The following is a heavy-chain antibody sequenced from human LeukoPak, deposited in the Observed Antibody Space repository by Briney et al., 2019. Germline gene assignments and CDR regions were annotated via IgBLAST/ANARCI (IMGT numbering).Heavy chain of an antibody. V-gene: IGHV1-46*01. CDR2: INPSGGST. D-gene: IGHD1-26*01. Sequence: GASVKVSCKASGYTFTSYYMHWVRQAPGQGLEWMGIINPSGGSTTYAQKFQGRVTMTRDTSTSTVYMELSSLRSEDTAVYYCARGSGSYYSSGLFDYWGQGTLVTVSS. J-gene: IGHJ4*02. CDR3: ARGSGSYYSSGLFDY. CDR1: GYTFTSYY.